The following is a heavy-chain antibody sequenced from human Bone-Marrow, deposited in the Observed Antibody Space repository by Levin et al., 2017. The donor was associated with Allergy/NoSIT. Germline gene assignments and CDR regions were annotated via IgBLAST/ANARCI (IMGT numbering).Heavy chain of an antibody. V-gene: IGHV5-51*01. CDR1: GFSFTSYW. J-gene: IGHJ4*02. D-gene: IGHD6-19*01. CDR2: IYPDDSDT. Sequence: PGESLKISCKGSGFSFTSYWIGWVRQLPGKGLEWMGIIYPDDSDTRYSPSFQGQVTISADKSTSTAYLQWSSLKASDTAMYYCARDHGYSSGWCDYWGQGTLVTVSS. CDR3: ARDHGYSSGWCDY.